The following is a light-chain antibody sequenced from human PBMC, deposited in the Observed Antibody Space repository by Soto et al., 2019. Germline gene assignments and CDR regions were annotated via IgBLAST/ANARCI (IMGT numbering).Light chain of an antibody. CDR1: QSVTTR. CDR2: GAS. CDR3: QQYGGSPIN. Sequence: EIGLTQSPGTLSLSPVEIVKLFFIASQSVTTRLAWYQHKPGQAPTLLMSGASNRASGVPVRFSGSGSGTDFTLTITRLEPEDFALYYCQQYGGSPINCGLGTRREN. V-gene: IGKV3-20*01. J-gene: IGKJ5*01.